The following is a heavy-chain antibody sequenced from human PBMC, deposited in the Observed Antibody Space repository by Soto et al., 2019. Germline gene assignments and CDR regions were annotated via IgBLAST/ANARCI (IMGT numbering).Heavy chain of an antibody. CDR1: GGSISSGGDY. J-gene: IGHJ6*02. V-gene: IGHV4-31*03. CDR2: IYYSGST. D-gene: IGHD6-13*01. CDR3: ARSQGNQQLIYYYGMDG. Sequence: QVQLQESGPGLVKPSQTLSLTCTVAGGSISSGGDYWSWIRQHPGKGLEWIGNIYYSGSTHYNPSLKSRITISVDTSKNQFSLKLSSVTAADTAMYFCARSQGNQQLIYYYGMDGWGQGTTVTVSS.